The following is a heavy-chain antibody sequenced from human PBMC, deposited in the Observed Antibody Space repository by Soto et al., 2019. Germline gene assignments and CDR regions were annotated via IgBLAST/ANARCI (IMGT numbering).Heavy chain of an antibody. CDR2: IDPTDSYD. V-gene: IGHV5-10-1*03. CDR3: ARHRGYGMDV. Sequence: EVQLVQSGAEVKKPGESLRISCKASGYSFTTYWITWLRQKPGKGLEWMGRIDPTDSYDNYSPSFEGHVTISDDKYVSTAYLQWSSLKASDTAIYYCARHRGYGMDVWGQGTAVTVSS. CDR1: GYSFTTYW. J-gene: IGHJ6*02.